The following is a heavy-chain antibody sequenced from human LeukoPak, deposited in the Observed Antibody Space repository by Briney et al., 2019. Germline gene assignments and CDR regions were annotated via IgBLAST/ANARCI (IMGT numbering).Heavy chain of an antibody. CDR3: ARDGRYCSGGSCYGHDAFDI. J-gene: IGHJ3*02. D-gene: IGHD2-15*01. V-gene: IGHV3-21*01. CDR1: KFTFSSYA. CDR2: ISSSSSYI. Sequence: PGGSLRLSCAASKFTFSSYAMSWVRQAPGKGLEWVSSISSSSSYIYYAASVKGRFTISRDNAKNSLYLQMNSLRAEDTAVYYCARDGRYCSGGSCYGHDAFDIWGQGTMVTVSS.